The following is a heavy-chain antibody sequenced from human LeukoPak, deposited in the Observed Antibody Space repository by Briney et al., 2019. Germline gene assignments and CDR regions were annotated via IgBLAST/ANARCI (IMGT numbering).Heavy chain of an antibody. CDR3: ARVLSRWLPKRLLHY. CDR1: GYTFTGYY. D-gene: IGHD5-24*01. Sequence: ASVKVSCKASGYTFTGYYMHWVRQAPGQGLEWMGWINPNSGGTNYAQKFQGRVTMTRDTSISTAYMELSSLRSEDTAVYYCARVLSRWLPKRLLHYWGQGTLVTVSS. CDR2: INPNSGGT. J-gene: IGHJ4*02. V-gene: IGHV1-2*02.